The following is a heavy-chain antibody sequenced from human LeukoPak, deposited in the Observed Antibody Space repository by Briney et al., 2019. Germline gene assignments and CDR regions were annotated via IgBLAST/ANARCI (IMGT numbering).Heavy chain of an antibody. CDR2: INPNNGGA. D-gene: IGHD1-14*01. V-gene: IGHV1-2*02. CDR1: GCTFTGYY. CDR3: VRGTAYYSDY. Sequence: ASVKVSCKASGCTFTGYYMHWVRQAPGQGLEWMGWINPNNGGANYAQNFQGRVTMTRDTSISTAYMELSRLRSDDTAVYYCVRGTAYYSDYWGQGTLVTVS. J-gene: IGHJ4*02.